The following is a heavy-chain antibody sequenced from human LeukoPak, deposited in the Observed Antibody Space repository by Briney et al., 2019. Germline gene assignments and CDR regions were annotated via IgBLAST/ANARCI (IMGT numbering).Heavy chain of an antibody. J-gene: IGHJ6*03. CDR1: GYTFTSYD. V-gene: IGHV1-8*03. D-gene: IGHD6-13*01. CDR3: AREVGSSPAPYYYYMDV. CDR2: MNPNSGNT. Sequence: ASVKVSCNASGYTFTSYDINWVRQATGQGLEWMGWMNPNSGNTGYAQKFQGRVTITADESTSTAYMELSSLRSEDTAVYYCAREVGSSPAPYYYYMDVWGKGTTVTVSS.